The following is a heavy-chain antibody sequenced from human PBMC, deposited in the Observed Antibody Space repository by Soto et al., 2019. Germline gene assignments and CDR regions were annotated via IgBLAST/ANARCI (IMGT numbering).Heavy chain of an antibody. CDR3: ARKEGSSGWFFDY. J-gene: IGHJ4*02. Sequence: EVQLVESGGGLVQPGGSLRLSCAASGFTFSSYWMSWVRQAPGKGLEWVANIKQDGSEKYYVDSVKGRFTISRDNAKNALYLQMNSLRAENTAVYYCARKEGSSGWFFDYWGQGTLVTVSS. CDR1: GFTFSSYW. V-gene: IGHV3-7*01. CDR2: IKQDGSEK. D-gene: IGHD6-19*01.